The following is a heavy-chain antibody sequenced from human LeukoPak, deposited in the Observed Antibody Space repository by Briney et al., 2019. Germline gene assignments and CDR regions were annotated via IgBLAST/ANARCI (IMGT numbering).Heavy chain of an antibody. D-gene: IGHD3-22*01. Sequence: PGGSLRLSCAASGFSVSRNFMTWVRQAPGKGLEWVSIMYGDGSTYNADSVKGRFTISRDNSNNTVFLQMNGLRAEDTAVYYCSKSFETSGYYGPDAFEIWGQGTMVTVAS. CDR2: MYGDGST. J-gene: IGHJ3*02. CDR1: GFSVSRNF. CDR3: SKSFETSGYYGPDAFEI. V-gene: IGHV3-66*01.